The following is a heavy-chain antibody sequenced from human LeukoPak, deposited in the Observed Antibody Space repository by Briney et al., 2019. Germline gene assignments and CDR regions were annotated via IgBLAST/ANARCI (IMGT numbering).Heavy chain of an antibody. D-gene: IGHD3-10*01. CDR1: GFTFRTYT. J-gene: IGHJ4*02. V-gene: IGHV3-48*04. CDR3: ARADRALDYYGSGRGWYFDY. CDR2: ISSSGSTI. Sequence: PGGSLRLSCAASGFTFRTYTMTWVRQAPGKGLEWVSYISSSGSTIYYADSVKGRFTISRDNAKNSLYLQMNSLRAEDTAVYYCARADRALDYYGSGRGWYFDYWGQGTLVTVSS.